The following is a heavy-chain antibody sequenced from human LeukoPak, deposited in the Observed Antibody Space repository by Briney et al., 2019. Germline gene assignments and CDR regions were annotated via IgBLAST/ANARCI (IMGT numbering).Heavy chain of an antibody. D-gene: IGHD2-2*02. CDR2: ISYDGSNK. CDR1: GFTFSSYG. CDR3: AKDFASIVVVPAAIFGTGPFDY. V-gene: IGHV3-30*18. Sequence: PGRSLRLSCAASGFTFSSYGMHWVRQAPGKGLEWVAVISYDGSNKYYADSVKGRFTISRDNSKNTLYLQMNSLRAEDTAVYYCAKDFASIVVVPAAIFGTGPFDYWGQGTLVTVSS. J-gene: IGHJ4*02.